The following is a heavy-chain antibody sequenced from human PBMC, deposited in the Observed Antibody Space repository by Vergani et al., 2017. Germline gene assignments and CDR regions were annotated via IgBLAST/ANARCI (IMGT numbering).Heavy chain of an antibody. CDR2: INPNSGGT. Sequence: QVQLVQSGAEVKKPGASVKVSCKASGYTFTGYYMHWVRQAPGQGLEWMGWINPNSGGTNYAQKFQGRVTMTRDTSISTAYMELSRLRSDDTAVYYCARVLLAEYYYGSGSPFDYWGQGTLVTVSS. V-gene: IGHV1-2*02. CDR3: ARVLLAEYYYGSGSPFDY. D-gene: IGHD3-10*01. J-gene: IGHJ4*02. CDR1: GYTFTGYY.